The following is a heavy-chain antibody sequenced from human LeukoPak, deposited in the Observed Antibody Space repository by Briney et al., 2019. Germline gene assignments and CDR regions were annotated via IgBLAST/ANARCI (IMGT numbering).Heavy chain of an antibody. CDR3: ARAKPIVTTPYYFDY. CDR2: INPSSGGT. J-gene: IGHJ4*02. D-gene: IGHD5-12*01. CDR1: GYTFIGYY. Sequence: AASVKVSCKASGYTFIGYYMHWVRQAPGQGLEWMGRINPSSGGTNYAQKFQGRVTMTRDTSISTAYMELSRLRSDDTAVYYCARAKPIVTTPYYFDYWGQGTLVTVSS. V-gene: IGHV1-2*06.